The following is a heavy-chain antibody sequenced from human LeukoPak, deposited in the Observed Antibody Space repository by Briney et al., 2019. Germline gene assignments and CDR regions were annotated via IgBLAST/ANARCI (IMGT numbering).Heavy chain of an antibody. CDR2: INHSGST. Sequence: PSETLSLTCAVSGGSISSNNWWSWVRQPPGKGLEWIGEINHSGSTNYNPSLKSRVTISVDTSKNQFSLKLSSVTAADTAVYYCARASPAYYDFWSGYPPYYFDYWGQGTLVTVSS. D-gene: IGHD3-3*01. J-gene: IGHJ4*02. CDR1: GGSISSNNW. CDR3: ARASPAYYDFWSGYPPYYFDY. V-gene: IGHV4-4*02.